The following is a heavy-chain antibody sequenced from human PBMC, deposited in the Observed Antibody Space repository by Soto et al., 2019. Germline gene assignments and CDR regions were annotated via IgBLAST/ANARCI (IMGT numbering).Heavy chain of an antibody. D-gene: IGHD3-9*01. Sequence: PSETLSLTCTVSGVSISGSRYYWGWIRQPPGRGLEWIGNIYYSGSTYYTPALKSRVTLSVDTSKNQFSLNLNSVTAADTAVYYCARGLHDILTGYSYYYGMDVWGQGTTVTVSS. V-gene: IGHV4-39*07. CDR2: IYYSGST. CDR3: ARGLHDILTGYSYYYGMDV. J-gene: IGHJ6*02. CDR1: GVSISGSRYY.